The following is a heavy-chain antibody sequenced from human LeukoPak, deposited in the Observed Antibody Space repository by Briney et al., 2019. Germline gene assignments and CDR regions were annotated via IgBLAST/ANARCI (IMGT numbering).Heavy chain of an antibody. V-gene: IGHV3-21*01. CDR2: INSDGLSI. D-gene: IGHD5-12*01. CDR1: RFTFKVSG. CDR3: ARYGGYDFTYKMYV. J-gene: IGHJ6*02. Sequence: GWSLRLSCVASRFTFKVSGMTWVRQALREGLERVSSINSDGLSIYYADSLKGRFTISRDNAKNSLYLQMNSLRAEDTAVYFCARYGGYDFTYKMYVWGQGTTVTVSS.